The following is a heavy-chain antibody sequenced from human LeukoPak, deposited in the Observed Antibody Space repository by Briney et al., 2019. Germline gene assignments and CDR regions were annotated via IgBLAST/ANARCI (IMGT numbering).Heavy chain of an antibody. CDR1: EFTFNNHD. CDR2: ISYDGRNK. Sequence: GGSLRLSCAASEFTFNNHDMHWVRKAPGKGLEWVAAISYDGRNKYYADSVKGRFTISRDNSKNTLSLQMNSLRTEDTAVFYCAKPRDIDSWAFDVWGQGTMVTVSS. V-gene: IGHV3-30*18. CDR3: AKPRDIDSWAFDV. J-gene: IGHJ3*01. D-gene: IGHD2-15*01.